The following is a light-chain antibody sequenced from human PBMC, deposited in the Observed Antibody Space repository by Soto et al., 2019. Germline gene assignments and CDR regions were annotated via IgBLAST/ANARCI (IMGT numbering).Light chain of an antibody. V-gene: IGKV1-27*01. CDR1: QGIRNF. J-gene: IGKJ3*01. Sequence: DIQMTQSPPSLSASVGDRVTITCRASQGIRNFVAWYQQKPGKAPKLLIYAASTLQSGVPSRFSGSGSGTDFTLTINRLQPEDVATYYCQKYSSVPVFGPGTKVEIK. CDR3: QKYSSVPV. CDR2: AAS.